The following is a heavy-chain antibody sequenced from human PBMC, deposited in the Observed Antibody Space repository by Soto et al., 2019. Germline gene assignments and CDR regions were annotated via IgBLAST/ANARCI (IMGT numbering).Heavy chain of an antibody. Sequence: SETLSLTCTVSGASVNDYYWNWVRQPLGKGLEWIGFIHYTGSRIFNPSLQSRVTMSVDVSQNQFSLRLTSVTAADTAIYSCARWGHPAVKAFDIWGQGTTVTVSS. CDR3: ARWGHPAVKAFDI. D-gene: IGHD3-16*01. CDR2: IHYTGSR. J-gene: IGHJ3*02. CDR1: GASVNDYY. V-gene: IGHV4-59*02.